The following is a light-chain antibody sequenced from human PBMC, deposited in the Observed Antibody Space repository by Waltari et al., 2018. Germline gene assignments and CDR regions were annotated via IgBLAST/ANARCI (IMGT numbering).Light chain of an antibody. V-gene: IGLV2-23*02. J-gene: IGLJ3*02. CDR3: CSYAGSSVSV. CDR1: SSDVGHYNL. CDR2: DVN. Sequence: QSALTQTATVSGSPGQSITISCTGSSSDVGHYNLFSWYQQHPGEAPKLIIYDVNKRPLGVSNRFSGSKSGNTASLTISGLQAADEADYYCCSYAGSSVSVFGGGTKVTVL.